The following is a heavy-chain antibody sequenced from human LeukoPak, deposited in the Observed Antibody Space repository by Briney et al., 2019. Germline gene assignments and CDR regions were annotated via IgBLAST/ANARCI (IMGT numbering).Heavy chain of an antibody. D-gene: IGHD3-22*01. J-gene: IGHJ4*02. CDR3: ARDAYYYDSSAYYLSV. V-gene: IGHV4-4*07. Sequence: PSETLSLTCTFPGGSISSYYWSWIRQPAGKGLEWIGRVYTSGSTNYNPSLKSRVTMSVDTSKNQFSLKLSSVTAADTAVYYCARDAYYYDSSAYYLSVWGQGTLVTVSS. CDR2: VYTSGST. CDR1: GGSISSYY.